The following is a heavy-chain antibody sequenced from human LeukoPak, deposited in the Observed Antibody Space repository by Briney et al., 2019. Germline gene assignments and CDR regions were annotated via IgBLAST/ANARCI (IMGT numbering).Heavy chain of an antibody. CDR3: ARARSIAVAVGQVRYYYCMDV. V-gene: IGHV1-2*06. CDR1: GYTFTGYY. J-gene: IGHJ6*03. Sequence: ASVKVSCKASGYTFTGYYMHWVRQAPGQGLEWMGRINPNSGGTNYAQKFQGRVTMTRDTSISTAYMELSRLRSDDTAVYYCARARSIAVAVGQVRYYYCMDVWGKGTTVTVSS. CDR2: INPNSGGT. D-gene: IGHD6-19*01.